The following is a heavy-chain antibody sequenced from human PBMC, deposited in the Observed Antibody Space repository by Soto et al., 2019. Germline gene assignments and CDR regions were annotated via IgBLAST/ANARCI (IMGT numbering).Heavy chain of an antibody. J-gene: IGHJ4*02. D-gene: IGHD7-27*01. Sequence: QVQLQQWGAGLLKPSETLSLTCAVYGGSFSGYYWHWIRQPPGKGLEWIGEINHSGSTNYNPSLKSRVTFSVDTSKNQFSLKLSSVTAADTAVYYCARGWGRIFDYWGQGTLVTVSS. CDR3: ARGWGRIFDY. CDR1: GGSFSGYY. CDR2: INHSGST. V-gene: IGHV4-34*01.